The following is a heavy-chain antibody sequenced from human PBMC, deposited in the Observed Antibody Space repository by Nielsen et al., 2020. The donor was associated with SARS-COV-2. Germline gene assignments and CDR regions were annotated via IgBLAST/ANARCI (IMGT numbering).Heavy chain of an antibody. J-gene: IGHJ5*02. CDR1: GYTFTDYY. V-gene: IGHV1-2*04. CDR3: ATSSGGFGELSALDP. CDR2: INPNSGGT. Sequence: ASVKVSCKASGYTFTDYYMHWVRQAPGQGLEWMGWINPNSGGTNYAQKFQGWVTMTRDTSISTAYMELSRLRSDDTAVYYCATSSGGFGELSALDPWGQGTLVTVSS. D-gene: IGHD3-10*01.